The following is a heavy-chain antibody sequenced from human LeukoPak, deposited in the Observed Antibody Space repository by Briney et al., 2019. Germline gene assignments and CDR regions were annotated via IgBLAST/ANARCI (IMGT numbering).Heavy chain of an antibody. D-gene: IGHD3-10*02. CDR1: GFIFSSYS. Sequence: GSLRLSCAASGFIFSSYSMNWVRQAPGKGLEWVSYISSSGSTIYYADSVKGRFTISRDNAKNSLYLQMNSLRAEDTAVYYCAELGITMIGGVWGKGTTVTISS. V-gene: IGHV3-48*04. CDR2: ISSSGSTI. CDR3: AELGITMIGGV. J-gene: IGHJ6*04.